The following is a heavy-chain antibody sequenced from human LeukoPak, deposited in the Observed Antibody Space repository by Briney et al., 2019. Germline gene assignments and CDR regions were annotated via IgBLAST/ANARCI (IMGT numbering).Heavy chain of an antibody. V-gene: IGHV3-21*01. CDR1: GFTFSSYS. J-gene: IGHJ4*02. D-gene: IGHD4-17*01. CDR2: ISSGSSYI. Sequence: GGSLRLSCAASGFTFSSYSMNWVRQAPGKGLEWVSSISSGSSYIYYADSVKGRFTISRDNAKNSLYLQMNSLRAEDTAVYYCARDLGDYVPLVDYWGQGTLVTVSS. CDR3: ARDLGDYVPLVDY.